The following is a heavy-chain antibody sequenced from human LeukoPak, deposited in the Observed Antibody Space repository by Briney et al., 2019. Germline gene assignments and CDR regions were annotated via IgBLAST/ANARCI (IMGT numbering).Heavy chain of an antibody. CDR1: GFTFNNYN. CDR3: ARDGRWQDY. D-gene: IGHD2-15*01. J-gene: IGHJ4*02. CDR2: ITSSGAYI. Sequence: PGGSLRLSCAASGFTFNNYNMNWVRQAPGKALEWVSSITSSGAYIFYADSVKGRFTISRDNAKDSLYLQMNSLGPEDTAVYYCARDGRWQDYWGQGTLVTVSS. V-gene: IGHV3-21*01.